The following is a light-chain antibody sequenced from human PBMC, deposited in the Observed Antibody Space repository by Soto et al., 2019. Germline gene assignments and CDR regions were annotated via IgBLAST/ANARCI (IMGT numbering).Light chain of an antibody. J-gene: IGKJ1*01. CDR1: QSISSIY. CDR3: QHYGDSSWT. CDR2: GAS. V-gene: IGKV3-20*01. Sequence: EILLTQSPACLSLSHREVATLSWRASQSISSIYLAWYQQKPGQAPRLLIYGASSRATGIPDRFSGSGSGTDFTLTISRLEPEDFAVYYCQHYGDSSWTFGQGTKVDIK.